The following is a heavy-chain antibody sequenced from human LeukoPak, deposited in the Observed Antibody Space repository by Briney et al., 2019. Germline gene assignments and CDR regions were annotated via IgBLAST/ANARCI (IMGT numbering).Heavy chain of an antibody. CDR1: GDSVSSNSAA. V-gene: IGHV6-1*01. D-gene: IGHD6-19*01. CDR2: TYYRSKWYN. J-gene: IGHJ4*02. CDR3: ARGVWPKQWLSSSWEYYFDY. Sequence: SQTLSLTCAISGDSVSSNSAAWNWIRQSPSRGLEWLGRTYYRSKWYNDYAVSVKSRITINPDTSKNQFSLQLNSVTPEDTAVYYCARGVWPKQWLSSSWEYYFDYWGQGTLVTVSS.